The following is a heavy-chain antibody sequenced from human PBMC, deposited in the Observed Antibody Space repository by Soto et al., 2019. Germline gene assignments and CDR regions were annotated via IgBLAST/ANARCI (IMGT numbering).Heavy chain of an antibody. J-gene: IGHJ4*02. CDR3: ARFGSNGRCPDY. CDR2: VHYTGST. D-gene: IGHD2-15*01. CDR1: GGSISKYY. V-gene: IGHV4-59*13. Sequence: SETLSLTCTVSGGSISKYYGTWIRQRPGKGLEWVGYVHYTGSTRYNPSLESRVTISIDTSKNQFSLRLSSVTAADTAVYYCARFGSNGRCPDYWGPGTLVTGSS.